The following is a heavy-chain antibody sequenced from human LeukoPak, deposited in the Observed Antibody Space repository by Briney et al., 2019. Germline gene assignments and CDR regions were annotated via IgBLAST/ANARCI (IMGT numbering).Heavy chain of an antibody. Sequence: SVKVSCKASGGTFSSYAISWVRQAPEQGLEWMGRIIPILGIANYAQKFQGRVTITADKSTSTAYMELSSLRSEDTAVYYCARDGYYDSSGYYPHWGQGTLVTVSS. CDR3: ARDGYYDSSGYYPH. CDR2: IIPILGIA. CDR1: GGTFSSYA. D-gene: IGHD3-22*01. V-gene: IGHV1-69*04. J-gene: IGHJ4*02.